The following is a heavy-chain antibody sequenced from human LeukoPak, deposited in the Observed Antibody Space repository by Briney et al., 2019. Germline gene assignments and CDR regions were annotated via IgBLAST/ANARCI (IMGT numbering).Heavy chain of an antibody. CDR3: AREYSGYDYGKNAFDI. V-gene: IGHV1-69*05. CDR1: GGTFSSYA. J-gene: IGHJ3*02. D-gene: IGHD5-12*01. CDR2: IIPIFGTA. Sequence: SVKVSCKASGGTFSSYAISWVRQAPGQGLEWMGGIIPIFGTANYAQKFQGRVTITTDESTSTAYMELSSLRSEDTAVYYCAREYSGYDYGKNAFDIWGQGTMVTVSS.